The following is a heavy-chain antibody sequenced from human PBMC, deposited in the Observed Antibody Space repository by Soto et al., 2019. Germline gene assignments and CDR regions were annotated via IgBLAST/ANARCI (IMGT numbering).Heavy chain of an antibody. CDR2: IYSGGST. CDR3: ARVRMLAVEALILARRGKKYYYYMDV. J-gene: IGHJ6*03. D-gene: IGHD2-15*01. CDR1: GFTVSSNY. Sequence: GGSLRLSCAASGFTVSSNYMSWVRQAPGKGLEWVSVIYSGGSTYYADSVKGRFTISRHNSKNTLYLQMISLRAEDTAVYYCARVRMLAVEALILARRGKKYYYYMDVWGKGTTVTVSS. V-gene: IGHV3-53*04.